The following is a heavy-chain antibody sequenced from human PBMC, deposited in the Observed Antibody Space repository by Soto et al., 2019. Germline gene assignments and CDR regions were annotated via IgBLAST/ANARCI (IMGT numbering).Heavy chain of an antibody. CDR2: IYSGGST. D-gene: IGHD3-10*01. CDR3: ARDERLWFVESIPTYYMDV. Sequence: GGSLRLSCAASGFTVSSNYMSWVRQAPGKGLEWVSVIYSGGSTYYVDSVKGRFTISRDNSKNTLYLQMNSLRAEDTAVYYCARDERLWFVESIPTYYMDVWGKGTTVTVSS. J-gene: IGHJ6*03. V-gene: IGHV3-66*01. CDR1: GFTVSSNY.